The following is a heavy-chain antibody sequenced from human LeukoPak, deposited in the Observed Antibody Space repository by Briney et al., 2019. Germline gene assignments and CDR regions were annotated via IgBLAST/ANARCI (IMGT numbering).Heavy chain of an antibody. Sequence: GGSLRLSCAASGFTYSSYSMNWVRQAPGKGLEWVSYISTSSGTIYYADSVKGRFTISRDNAKNSLYLQMNSLRAEDTAVYYCAKVVRRGAAGYYWGQGTLVTVSS. V-gene: IGHV3-48*01. D-gene: IGHD6-13*01. J-gene: IGHJ4*02. CDR2: ISTSSGTI. CDR3: AKVVRRGAAGYY. CDR1: GFTYSSYS.